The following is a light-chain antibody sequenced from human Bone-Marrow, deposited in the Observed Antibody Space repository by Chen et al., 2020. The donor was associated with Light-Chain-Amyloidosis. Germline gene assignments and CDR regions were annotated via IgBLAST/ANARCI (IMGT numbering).Light chain of an antibody. J-gene: IGLJ3*02. CDR3: QTWGTGIWV. V-gene: IGLV4-69*01. CDR2: LNSDGSH. Sequence: QLLLTQAPSASASLGASVKLTCTLRSGHSSYAIERHQQQQEKGPRYLMKLNSDGSHSKGDGIPDRFSGSSSGAERYLTISSLQSEDEADYYCQTWGTGIWVFGGGTKLTVL. CDR1: SGHSSYA.